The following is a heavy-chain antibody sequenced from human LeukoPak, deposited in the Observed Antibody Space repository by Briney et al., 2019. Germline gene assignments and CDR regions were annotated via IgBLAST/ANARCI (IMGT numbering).Heavy chain of an antibody. CDR1: EFTFSNFG. Sequence: PGGSLRLSCAASEFTFSNFGMHWVRQAPGKGLEWVALISYDGSNKDYADSVKGRFTISRDNAKNSLYLQMNSLRAEDTAVYYCARGVVVVPAVWFDPWGQGTLVTVSS. J-gene: IGHJ5*02. CDR3: ARGVVVVPAVWFDP. D-gene: IGHD2-2*01. V-gene: IGHV3-30*03. CDR2: ISYDGSNK.